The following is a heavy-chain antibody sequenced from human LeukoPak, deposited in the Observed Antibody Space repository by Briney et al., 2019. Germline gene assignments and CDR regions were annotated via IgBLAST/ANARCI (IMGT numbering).Heavy chain of an antibody. CDR3: ARGRYCSGHNCYFDY. V-gene: IGHV3-48*03. Sequence: PGGSLRLSCAASGFTFSSYEMNWVRQAPGKGLEWVSYISSSGYTIFYADSVKGRFTISRDNAKNSLYLQMNSLRAEDTAVYYCARGRYCSGHNCYFDYWGQGTLVTVSS. J-gene: IGHJ4*02. CDR1: GFTFSSYE. CDR2: ISSSGYTI. D-gene: IGHD2-15*01.